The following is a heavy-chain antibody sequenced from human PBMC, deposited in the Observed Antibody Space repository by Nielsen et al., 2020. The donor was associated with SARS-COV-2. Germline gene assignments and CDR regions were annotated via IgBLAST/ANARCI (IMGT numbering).Heavy chain of an antibody. CDR1: GFTFSDYY. CDR2: ISSSGSTI. J-gene: IGHJ4*02. V-gene: IGHV3-11*01. CDR3: ARGLYDFWSGLPSNY. D-gene: IGHD3-3*01. Sequence: GGSLRLSCAASGFTFSDYYMSWIRQAPGKGLEWVSYISSSGSTIYYADSVKGRFTISRDSSKNRLYLQMNSLRAEDTAVYYCARGLYDFWSGLPSNYWGQGTLVTVSS.